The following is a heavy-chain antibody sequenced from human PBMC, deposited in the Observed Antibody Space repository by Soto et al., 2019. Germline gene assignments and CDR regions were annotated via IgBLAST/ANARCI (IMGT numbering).Heavy chain of an antibody. CDR3: ANSRARLALVVVVAALLFDP. Sequence: GGSLRLSCAASGFTFSSYAMSWVRQAPGKGLEWVSAISGSGGSTYYADSVKGRFTISRDNSKNTLYLQMNSLRAEDTAVYYCANSRARLALVVVVAALLFDPWGQGTLVTVSS. V-gene: IGHV3-23*01. CDR1: GFTFSSYA. J-gene: IGHJ5*02. D-gene: IGHD2-15*01. CDR2: ISGSGGST.